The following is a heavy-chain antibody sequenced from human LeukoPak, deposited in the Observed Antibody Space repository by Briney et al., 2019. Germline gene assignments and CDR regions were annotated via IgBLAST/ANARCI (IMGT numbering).Heavy chain of an antibody. CDR1: GFTFSSYG. D-gene: IGHD6-13*01. J-gene: IGHJ4*02. CDR3: AKDLEQHLDGYYFDY. Sequence: GGSLRLSCAASGFTFSSYGMHWVRQAPGKGLEWVAVISYDGSNKYYADSVKGRFTISRDNSKNTLYLQMNSLRAEDTAVYYCAKDLEQHLDGYYFDYWGQGTLVTVSS. V-gene: IGHV3-30*18. CDR2: ISYDGSNK.